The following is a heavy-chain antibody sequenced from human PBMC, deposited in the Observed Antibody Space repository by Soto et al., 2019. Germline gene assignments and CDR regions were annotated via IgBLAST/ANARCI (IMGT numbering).Heavy chain of an antibody. Sequence: SETLSLTCAVSGGSIGSGGYSWSWIRHPPGKGLEWIGYIYHSGSTYYNPSLKSRVTISVDRSKNQFSLKLSSVTAADTAVYYCARDPWLRGGYDSWGQRTLVTVSS. CDR2: IYHSGST. CDR3: ARDPWLRGGYDS. V-gene: IGHV4-30-2*01. J-gene: IGHJ4*02. D-gene: IGHD5-12*01. CDR1: GGSIGSGGYS.